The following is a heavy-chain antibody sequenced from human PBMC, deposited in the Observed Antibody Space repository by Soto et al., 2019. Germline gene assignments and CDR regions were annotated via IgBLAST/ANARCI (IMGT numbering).Heavy chain of an antibody. J-gene: IGHJ4*02. V-gene: IGHV4-31*03. D-gene: IGHD3-10*01. CDR2: IYYSGNT. CDR1: GGSVSSGGYY. CDR3: ARNYGSGCLVFDY. Sequence: QVQLQESGPGLVKPSQILSLTYTVSGGSVSSGGYYWSWIRQHPVKGLEWIGYIYYSGNTYYNPSLKSRVTISVDTTKNQFSLQLSSVTAADTAVYYCARNYGSGCLVFDYWGQGTLVTVSS.